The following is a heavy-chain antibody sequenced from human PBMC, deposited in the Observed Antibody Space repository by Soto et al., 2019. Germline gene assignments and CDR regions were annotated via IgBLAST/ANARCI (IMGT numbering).Heavy chain of an antibody. V-gene: IGHV3-23*01. Sequence: GGSLRLSCAASGFTFSSYALTWVRQAPGKGLEWVSAISGSGSDTYYADSVKGRFTLSRDNSKNTLYLQMNSLRAEDTAVYYCAKHVTTYHYGEDFDSWGQGTLVTVS. CDR3: AKHVTTYHYGEDFDS. CDR2: ISGSGSDT. CDR1: GFTFSSYA. D-gene: IGHD4-17*01. J-gene: IGHJ4*02.